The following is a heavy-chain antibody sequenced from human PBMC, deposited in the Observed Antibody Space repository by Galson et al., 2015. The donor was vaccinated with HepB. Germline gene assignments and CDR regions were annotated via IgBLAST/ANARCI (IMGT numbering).Heavy chain of an antibody. V-gene: IGHV1-18*01. CDR3: ASAEVPRTMDV. CDR2: ISPYNANT. J-gene: IGHJ6*02. D-gene: IGHD1-1*01. CDR1: AYTFTSHG. Sequence: SVKVSCKASAYTFTSHGINWVRQAPGQGLEWLGWISPYNANTHYAHKFQGRVTMTTDTSTSTVYMELRSLRSDDTAVYYCASAEVPRTMDVGAQVTTVTVAS.